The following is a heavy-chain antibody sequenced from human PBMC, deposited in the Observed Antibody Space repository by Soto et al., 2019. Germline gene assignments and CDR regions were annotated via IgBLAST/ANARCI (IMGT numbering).Heavy chain of an antibody. J-gene: IGHJ6*02. Sequence: TVKVSCKASGDTFSSYAISWVRQAPGQGLEWMGGIIRIFGTANYAQKFQGRVTITADESTSTAYMELSSLRSEDTAVYYCARDRLTTYRPPGPYYYYGMDVWGQGTTVTVSS. CDR2: IIRIFGTA. CDR1: GDTFSSYA. D-gene: IGHD2-2*02. CDR3: ARDRLTTYRPPGPYYYYGMDV. V-gene: IGHV1-69*13.